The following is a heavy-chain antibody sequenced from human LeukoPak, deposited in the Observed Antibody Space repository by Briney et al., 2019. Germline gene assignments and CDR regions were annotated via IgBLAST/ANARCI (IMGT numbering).Heavy chain of an antibody. J-gene: IGHJ5*02. CDR3: ARDLGYCSSTTCYWLDP. CDR2: IYHTGGT. D-gene: IGHD2-2*01. Sequence: PSETLSLTCTVSGGSINAYYWSWIRQPPGKGLEWIGYIYHTGGTNYNPSLQSRVSISLDTSKNQFSLKLSSVTAADTAVYYCARDLGYCSSTTCYWLDPWGQGTLVTVSS. V-gene: IGHV4-59*01. CDR1: GGSINAYY.